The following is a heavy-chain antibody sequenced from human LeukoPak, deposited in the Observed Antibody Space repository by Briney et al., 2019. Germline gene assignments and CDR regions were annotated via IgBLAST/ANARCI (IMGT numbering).Heavy chain of an antibody. CDR3: ARDRAFPNDVFDI. D-gene: IGHD2/OR15-2a*01. V-gene: IGHV3-23*01. CDR1: GFTFSNYA. CDR2: IHGTDGRT. J-gene: IGHJ3*02. Sequence: GGSLRLSCAPSGFTFSNYAMSWVRPAPGKGLEWVSAIHGTDGRTWYPDSVKGRYTISRDNSRNTLYLQLNSLRAEDTAVYYCARDRAFPNDVFDIWGQGTMVSVSS.